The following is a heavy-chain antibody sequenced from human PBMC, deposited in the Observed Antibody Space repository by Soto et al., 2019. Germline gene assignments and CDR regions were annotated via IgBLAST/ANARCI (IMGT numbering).Heavy chain of an antibody. CDR3: ARDSGRSYYYDSDGPFDY. J-gene: IGHJ4*02. CDR1: GFTFSSYS. D-gene: IGHD3-22*01. V-gene: IGHV3-21*01. Sequence: PGGSLRLSCAASGFTFSSYSMNWVRQAPGKGLEWVSSISSSSSYIYYADSVKGRFTISRDNAKNSLYLQMNSLRAEDTAVYYCARDSGRSYYYDSDGPFDYWGQGTLVTVSS. CDR2: ISSSSSYI.